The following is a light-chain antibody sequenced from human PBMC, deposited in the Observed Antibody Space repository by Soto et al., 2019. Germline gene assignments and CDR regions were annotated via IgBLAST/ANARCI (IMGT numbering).Light chain of an antibody. Sequence: EIGVTQSPATPSVSPGGKATLSCRASQGISSKLAWYQQKPGQAPRLLIYGMSTRATGVPARFSGSGSGTEFTLTISSLQSEDFAVYYCQQYDSWPPLTFGGGTKVDIK. J-gene: IGKJ4*01. CDR1: QGISSK. CDR3: QQYDSWPPLT. CDR2: GMS. V-gene: IGKV3-15*01.